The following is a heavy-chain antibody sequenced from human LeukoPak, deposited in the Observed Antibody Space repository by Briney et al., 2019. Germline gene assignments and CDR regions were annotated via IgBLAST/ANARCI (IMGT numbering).Heavy chain of an antibody. V-gene: IGHV1-8*01. Sequence: GASVKLSCKASGYTSTSYDINWVRQATGQGLEWMGWMNPNSGNTGYAQKFQGRVTMTRNTSISTAYMELSSLRSEDTAVYYCARGDILTGNHNDYWGQGTLVTVSS. J-gene: IGHJ4*02. CDR2: MNPNSGNT. D-gene: IGHD3-9*01. CDR1: GYTSTSYD. CDR3: ARGDILTGNHNDY.